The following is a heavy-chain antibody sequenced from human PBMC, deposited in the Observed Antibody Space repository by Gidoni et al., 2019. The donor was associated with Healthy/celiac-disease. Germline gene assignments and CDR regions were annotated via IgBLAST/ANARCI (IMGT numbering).Heavy chain of an antibody. D-gene: IGHD5-12*01. Sequence: EVQLLESGGGVVQPGGSLRLSCAASGFPFSSYAMSWVRQAPGSGLEWVSAIGGGGGSKYSADSVKGRFAISRDNSKNTLYLQMNSLRAEDTAVYYCATSPLSGGMATIRKSHNWFDPWGQGTLVTVSS. CDR2: IGGGGGSK. J-gene: IGHJ5*02. V-gene: IGHV3-23*01. CDR3: ATSPLSGGMATIRKSHNWFDP. CDR1: GFPFSSYA.